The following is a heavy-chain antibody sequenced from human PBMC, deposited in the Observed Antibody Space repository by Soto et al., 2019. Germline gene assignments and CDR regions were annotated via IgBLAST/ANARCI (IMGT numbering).Heavy chain of an antibody. Sequence: GGSLRLSCAASGFTFNSYAMGWVRQAPGKGLEWVSSISGSGGNTYYADFVKGRFTISRDNSKNTLYLQMSSLTAEDTAVYYCAKDRGLRRFDYWGKGTLVTVAS. J-gene: IGHJ4*01. CDR1: GFTFNSYA. CDR2: ISGSGGNT. V-gene: IGHV3-23*01. D-gene: IGHD4-17*01. CDR3: AKDRGLRRFDY.